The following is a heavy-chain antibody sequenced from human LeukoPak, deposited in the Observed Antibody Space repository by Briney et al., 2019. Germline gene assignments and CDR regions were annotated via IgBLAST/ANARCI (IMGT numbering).Heavy chain of an antibody. J-gene: IGHJ4*02. CDR3: ARGPDTAMVHFDY. D-gene: IGHD5-18*01. CDR1: GGPISSGGYY. V-gene: IGHV4-30-4*08. Sequence: SSETLSLTCTVSGGPISSGGYYWSWICQPPGKGLEWIGYIYYSGSTYYNPSLKSRVTISVDTSKNRFSPKLSSVTAADTAVYYCARGPDTAMVHFDYWGQGTLVTVSS. CDR2: IYYSGST.